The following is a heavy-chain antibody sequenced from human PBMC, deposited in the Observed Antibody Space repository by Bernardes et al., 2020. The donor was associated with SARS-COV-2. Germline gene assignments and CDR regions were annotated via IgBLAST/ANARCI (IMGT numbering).Heavy chain of an antibody. V-gene: IGHV4-39*01. Sequence: SQTLSLTCTVSGGSISSSSYYWGWIRQPPGKGLEWIGSIYYSGSTYYNPSLKSRVTISVDTSKNQFSLKLSSVTAADTAVYYCARGGSRATWIQLWFSPPFDYWGQGTRVTVSS. J-gene: IGHJ4*02. CDR3: ARGGSRATWIQLWFSPPFDY. CDR1: GGSISSSSYY. D-gene: IGHD5-18*01. CDR2: IYYSGST.